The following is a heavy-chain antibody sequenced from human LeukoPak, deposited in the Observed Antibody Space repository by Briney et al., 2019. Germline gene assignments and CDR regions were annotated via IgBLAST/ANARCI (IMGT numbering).Heavy chain of an antibody. J-gene: IGHJ6*03. Sequence: PSETLSLTCTVSGGSISSSSYYWGWIRQPPGKGLEWIGSIYYSGSTYYNPSLKSRVTISVDTSKNQFSLKLSSVTAADTAVYYCARDGGWTGRRPYYTDVWGKGTTVTVSS. D-gene: IGHD3-16*01. CDR3: ARDGGWTGRRPYYTDV. CDR2: IYYSGST. CDR1: GGSISSSSYY. V-gene: IGHV4-39*07.